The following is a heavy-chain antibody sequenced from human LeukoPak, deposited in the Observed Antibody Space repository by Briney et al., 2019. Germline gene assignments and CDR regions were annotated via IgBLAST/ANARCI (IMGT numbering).Heavy chain of an antibody. V-gene: IGHV1-69*05. Sequence: GASVKVSXKASGGTFSSYAISWVRQAPGQGLEWMGGIIPIFGTANYAQKFQGRVTITTDESTSTAYMELSSLRSEDTAVYYCARLVDPAVGFYAFDIWGQGTMVTVSS. CDR2: IIPIFGTA. CDR3: ARLVDPAVGFYAFDI. D-gene: IGHD2-8*02. CDR1: GGTFSSYA. J-gene: IGHJ3*02.